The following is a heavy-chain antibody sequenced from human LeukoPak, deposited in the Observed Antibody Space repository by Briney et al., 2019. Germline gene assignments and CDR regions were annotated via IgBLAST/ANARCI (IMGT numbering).Heavy chain of an antibody. D-gene: IGHD2-2*01. CDR2: TYYRSTWYN. V-gene: IGHV6-1*01. Sequence: SQTLSLTCAISGDSVSSNSVTWNWIRQSPSRGLEWLVRTYYRSTWYNDYAVSVRGRITVNPDTSKNQFSLHLNSVTPEDTAVYYCARRLTQYDCFDPWGQGILATVSS. CDR1: GDSVSSNSVT. CDR3: ARRLTQYDCFDP. J-gene: IGHJ5*02.